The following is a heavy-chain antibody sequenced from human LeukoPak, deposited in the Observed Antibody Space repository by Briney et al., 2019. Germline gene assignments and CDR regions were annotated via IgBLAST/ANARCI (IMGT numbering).Heavy chain of an antibody. CDR1: GGFISSYY. Sequence: SETLSLTCTVSGGFISSYYWSWIRQPPGKGLEWIGYIYYSGSTNYNPSLKSRVTISVDTSKNQFSLKLSSVTAADTAVYYCARGDSSGSPLDLWGRGTLVTVSS. CDR3: ARGDSSGSPLDL. CDR2: IYYSGST. J-gene: IGHJ2*01. D-gene: IGHD3-22*01. V-gene: IGHV4-59*08.